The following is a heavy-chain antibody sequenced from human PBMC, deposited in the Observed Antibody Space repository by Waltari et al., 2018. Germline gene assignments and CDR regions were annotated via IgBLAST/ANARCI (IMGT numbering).Heavy chain of an antibody. J-gene: IGHJ3*01. Sequence: LQLQESGPGLVKPSETLSLTCTVSGGSISSSAYYWDWIRQPPGKGLEWVSAISGSGGSTYYADSVKGRFTISRDNSKNTLYLQMNSLRAEDTAVYYCAKDEYYYGSGNFDLWGQGTMVTVSS. CDR3: AKDEYYYGSGNFDL. V-gene: IGHV3-23*01. D-gene: IGHD3-10*01. CDR1: GGSISSSAYY. CDR2: ISGSGGST.